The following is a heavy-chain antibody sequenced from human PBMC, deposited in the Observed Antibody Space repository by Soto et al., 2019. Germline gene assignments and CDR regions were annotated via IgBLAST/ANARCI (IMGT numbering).Heavy chain of an antibody. J-gene: IGHJ6*02. V-gene: IGHV1-69*01. Sequence: QVQLVQSGAEVKKPGSSVKVSCKAPGGTFSSYAISWVRQAPGQGLEWMGGIIPLFGTANYAQKFQGRVTMTADESTSTGYMELSSLRSEDTAVYYCARSQGGSTSLDIYYYYYYGMDVWGQGTTVTVSS. D-gene: IGHD2-2*01. CDR1: GGTFSSYA. CDR2: IIPLFGTA. CDR3: ARSQGGSTSLDIYYYYYYGMDV.